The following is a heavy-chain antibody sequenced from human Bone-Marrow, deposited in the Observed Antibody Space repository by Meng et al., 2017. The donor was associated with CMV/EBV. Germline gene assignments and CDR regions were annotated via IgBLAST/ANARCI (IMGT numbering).Heavy chain of an antibody. J-gene: IGHJ4*02. CDR1: GFTFSSYA. V-gene: IGHV3-7*01. Sequence: GESLKISCAASGFTFSSYAMSWVRQAPGKGLEWVANIKQDGSEKYYVGSVKGRFTISRDNAKSSLYLQMNSLRVEDTAGYYCARVSAYCSITSCDWNWGQGTLVTVSS. CDR3: ARVSAYCSITSCDWN. D-gene: IGHD2-2*01. CDR2: IKQDGSEK.